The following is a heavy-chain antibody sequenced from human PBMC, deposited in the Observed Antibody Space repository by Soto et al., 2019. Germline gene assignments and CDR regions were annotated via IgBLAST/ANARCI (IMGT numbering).Heavy chain of an antibody. CDR2: ISASGDNT. CDR1: GFTFSSCA. V-gene: IGHV3-23*01. Sequence: EVQLLESGGGLVQPGGSLRLSCAASGFTFSSCAMSWVRQAPGKGLDWVSIISASGDNTYYADSVKGRFTISRDNSKNTLYLQVNSLRAEDTAVYYCAKLTYSDLWSGSHDSWGQGTLVTVSS. D-gene: IGHD3-3*01. J-gene: IGHJ4*02. CDR3: AKLTYSDLWSGSHDS.